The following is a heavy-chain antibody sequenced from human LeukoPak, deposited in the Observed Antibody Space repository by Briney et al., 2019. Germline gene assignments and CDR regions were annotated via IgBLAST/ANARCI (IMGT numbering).Heavy chain of an antibody. V-gene: IGHV3-74*01. CDR1: GFTFSSYW. D-gene: IGHD1-26*01. CDR2: INSDGSVT. CDR3: TRATGSFYGLGY. Sequence: RGSLRLSCAASGFTFSSYWMHWVRQAPGKGLLWVSRINSDGSVTTYADSVKGRFTISRDNAKNTLYLQMNSLRAEDTAVYYCTRATGSFYGLGYWGQGTLVTVSS. J-gene: IGHJ4*02.